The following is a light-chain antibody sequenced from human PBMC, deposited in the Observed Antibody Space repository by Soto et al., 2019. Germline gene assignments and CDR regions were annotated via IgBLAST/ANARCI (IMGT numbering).Light chain of an antibody. CDR3: PQYVSSPQT. J-gene: IGKJ1*01. Sequence: EIVLTQSPGTLSLSPGERATLSCRASQSVTSSHLAWYQQKRGQATRLLIYCATSRATGLPDRFSVSGSGTDFTLTISRLEPEVFALYYFPQYVSSPQTFGQGTKVEI. CDR2: CAT. V-gene: IGKV3-20*01. CDR1: QSVTSSH.